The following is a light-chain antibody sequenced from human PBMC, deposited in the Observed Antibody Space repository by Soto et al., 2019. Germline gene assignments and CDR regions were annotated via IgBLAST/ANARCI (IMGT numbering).Light chain of an antibody. CDR3: SSYAGSSNVV. CDR1: SSDVGGYNY. V-gene: IGLV2-8*01. J-gene: IGLJ2*01. CDR2: EVS. Sequence: QSVLTQPPSASGSPGQSVTISCTGTSSDVGGYNYVSWYQQHPGKAPKLMIYEVSKRPSGVPDRFSGSKSCNTASLTVSGLQAYDEADYYCSSYAGSSNVVFGGGTKLTVL.